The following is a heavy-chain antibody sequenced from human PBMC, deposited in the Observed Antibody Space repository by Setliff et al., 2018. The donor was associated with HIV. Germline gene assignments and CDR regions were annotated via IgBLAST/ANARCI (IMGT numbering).Heavy chain of an antibody. CDR2: TYYRSKWYN. Sequence: SQTLSLTCAISGDSVSSDTAAWNWIRQSPSRGLEWLGRTYYRSKWYNDYAPSVKSRIGINPDTSKNQFSLQLNSVTPDDTAVYFCARASKYGVRYYFDYWGQGALVTVSS. V-gene: IGHV6-1*01. CDR1: GDSVSSDTAA. D-gene: IGHD4-17*01. J-gene: IGHJ4*02. CDR3: ARASKYGVRYYFDY.